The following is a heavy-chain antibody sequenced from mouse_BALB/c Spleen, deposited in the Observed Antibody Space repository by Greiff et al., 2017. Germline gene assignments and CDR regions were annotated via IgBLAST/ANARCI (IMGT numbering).Heavy chain of an antibody. Sequence: EVQLQQSGPELVKPGASVKMSCKASGYTFTSYVMHWVKQKPGQGLEWIGYINPYNDGTKYNEKFKGKATLTSDKSSSTAYMELSSLTSEDSAVYYCARYYYGSSYYYAMDYWGQGTSVTVSS. V-gene: IGHV1-14*01. CDR3: ARYYYGSSYYYAMDY. CDR2: INPYNDGT. J-gene: IGHJ4*01. CDR1: GYTFTSYV. D-gene: IGHD1-1*01.